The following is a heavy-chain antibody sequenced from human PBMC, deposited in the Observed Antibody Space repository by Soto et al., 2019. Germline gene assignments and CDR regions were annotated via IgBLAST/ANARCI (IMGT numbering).Heavy chain of an antibody. CDR1: GFTVSTKY. Sequence: PGGSLRLSCAASGFTVSTKYMSWVRQAPGKGLEWVSVIYSGGSTFYADSVRGRFTISRDNSKNTVNLQMNSLRAEDTAVYYCARDPWAADYWGQGPLVTFSS. J-gene: IGHJ4*02. V-gene: IGHV3-66*01. D-gene: IGHD3-16*01. CDR3: ARDPWAADY. CDR2: IYSGGST.